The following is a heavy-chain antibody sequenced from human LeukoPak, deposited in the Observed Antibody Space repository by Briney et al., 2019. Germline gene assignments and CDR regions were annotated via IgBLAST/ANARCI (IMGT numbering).Heavy chain of an antibody. CDR3: ATFGGNSGGYYYYYYMDV. CDR2: FDPEDGET. CDR1: GYTLTELS. D-gene: IGHD4-23*01. V-gene: IGHV1-24*01. Sequence: ASVKVSCKVSGYTLTELSMHWVRQAPGKGLEWMGGFDPEDGETIYAQKFQGRVTMTEDTSTDTAYMELSSLRSEDTAVYYCATFGGNSGGYYYYYYMDVWGKGTTVTVSS. J-gene: IGHJ6*03.